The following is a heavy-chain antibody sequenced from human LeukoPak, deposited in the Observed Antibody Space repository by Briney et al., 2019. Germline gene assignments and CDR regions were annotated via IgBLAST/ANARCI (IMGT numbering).Heavy chain of an antibody. CDR3: ARQIVQEKAFDL. Sequence: ETLSLTCTVSGGSISSSSSFWGWIRQPPGKGLEWVSAISGSGGSIYYADSVKGRFTISRDNSKNTLYLQMNSLRAEDTAVYYCARQIVQEKAFDLWGQGTLVTVSS. D-gene: IGHD5-24*01. CDR2: ISGSGGSI. V-gene: IGHV3-23*01. CDR1: GGSISSSSSF. J-gene: IGHJ3*01.